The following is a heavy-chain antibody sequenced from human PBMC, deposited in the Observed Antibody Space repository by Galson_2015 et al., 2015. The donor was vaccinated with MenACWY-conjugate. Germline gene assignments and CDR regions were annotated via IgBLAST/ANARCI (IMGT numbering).Heavy chain of an antibody. CDR1: AFSVGSNY. CDR3: ARVGGSSLAPFDY. V-gene: IGHV3-53*01. D-gene: IGHD6-6*01. Sequence: SLRLSCAPSAFSVGSNYMSWVRQAPGKGLEWVSIIYSGGDTYYADSVKGRFTISRDNSKNTLYLQMNYLRAEDTAVYYCARVGGSSLAPFDYWGQGSLVPVSS. J-gene: IGHJ4*02. CDR2: IYSGGDT.